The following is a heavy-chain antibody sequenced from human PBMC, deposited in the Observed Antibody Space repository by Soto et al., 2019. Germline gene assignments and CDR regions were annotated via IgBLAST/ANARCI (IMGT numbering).Heavy chain of an antibody. Sequence: ASVKVSCKASGYTFTSYYMHWVRQAPGQGLEWMGIINPSGGSTSYAQKFQGRVTMTRDTSTSTVYMELSSLRSEDTAVYYCARDYGGYCSSTSCTPTYYYGMDVWGQGTTVTVS. CDR2: INPSGGST. CDR1: GYTFTSYY. V-gene: IGHV1-46*01. J-gene: IGHJ6*02. CDR3: ARDYGGYCSSTSCTPTYYYGMDV. D-gene: IGHD2-2*01.